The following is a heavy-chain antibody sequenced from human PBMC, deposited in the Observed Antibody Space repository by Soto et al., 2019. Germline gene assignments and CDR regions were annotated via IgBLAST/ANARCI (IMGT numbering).Heavy chain of an antibody. Sequence: RGSLRLSCAASGFTVSSNYMSWVRQAPGKGLEWVSVIYSGGSTYYADSVKGRFTISRDNSKNTLYLQMNSLRAEDTAVYYCARVSSWYPYGMDVWGQGTTVTVSS. V-gene: IGHV3-53*01. CDR3: ARVSSWYPYGMDV. CDR2: IYSGGST. J-gene: IGHJ6*02. D-gene: IGHD6-13*01. CDR1: GFTVSSNY.